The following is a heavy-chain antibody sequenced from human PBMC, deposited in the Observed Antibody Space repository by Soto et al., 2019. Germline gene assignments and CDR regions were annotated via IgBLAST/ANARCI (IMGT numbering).Heavy chain of an antibody. CDR2: INAANGNT. Sequence: QVQLVQSGAEVKKPGASVKVSCKASGYTFTSYAMHWVRQAPGQRLEWMGWINAANGNTKYSQKFQGRVTITRDTSASTAYMELSSLRSEDTAVYYCARWQWPLSRYGMDVWGQGTTVTVSS. V-gene: IGHV1-3*01. CDR1: GYTFTSYA. J-gene: IGHJ6*02. D-gene: IGHD6-19*01. CDR3: ARWQWPLSRYGMDV.